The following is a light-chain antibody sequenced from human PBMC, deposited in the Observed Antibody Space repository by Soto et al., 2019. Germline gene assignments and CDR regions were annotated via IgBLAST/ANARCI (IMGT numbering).Light chain of an antibody. Sequence: QSALTQPPSASGSPGQSVTISCTGTSSDIGNYNYVSWYQQHPGKAHKLMIYEVSKRPSGVPDRFSGSKSGNTASLTVSGLQAEDDADYYCSSYAGSRSVFGSGTKLTVL. CDR1: SSDIGNYNY. CDR3: SSYAGSRSV. V-gene: IGLV2-8*01. CDR2: EVS. J-gene: IGLJ1*01.